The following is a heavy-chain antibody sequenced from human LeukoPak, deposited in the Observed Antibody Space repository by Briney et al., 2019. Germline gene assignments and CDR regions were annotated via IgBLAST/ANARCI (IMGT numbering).Heavy chain of an antibody. CDR2: IYYSGST. D-gene: IGHD6-6*01. J-gene: IGHJ4*02. V-gene: IGHV4-31*03. CDR3: ARAGPDSISFTSFDC. CDR1: GGSISSGGYY. Sequence: SETLSLTCTVSGGSISSGGYYWSWIRQHPGKGLEWIGYIYYSGSTYYNPSLKSRVTISVDTSKNQFSLKLSSVTAAETAVYFCARAGPDSISFTSFDCWGLGTLVTVSS.